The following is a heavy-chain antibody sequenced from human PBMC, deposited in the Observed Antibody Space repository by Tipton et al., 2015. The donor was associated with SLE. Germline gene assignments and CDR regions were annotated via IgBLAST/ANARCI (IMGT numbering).Heavy chain of an antibody. V-gene: IGHV4-31*03. CDR1: GGSISSGGYY. CDR2: IYYSGST. CDR3: ARVESRTSYYGSGSHAFDI. J-gene: IGHJ4*02. Sequence: TLSLTCTVSGGSISSGGYYWSWIRQHPGKGLEWIGYIYYSGSTYYNPSLKSRVTISVDTSKNQFSLKLSSVTAADTAVYYCARVESRTSYYGSGSHAFDIWGQGTLVTVSS. D-gene: IGHD3-10*01.